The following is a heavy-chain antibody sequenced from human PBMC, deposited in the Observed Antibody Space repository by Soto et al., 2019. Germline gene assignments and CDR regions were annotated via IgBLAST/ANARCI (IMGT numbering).Heavy chain of an antibody. CDR1: GGSISSGDYY. CDR3: ARVPFYDSSGRSYYFDY. V-gene: IGHV4-30-4*01. D-gene: IGHD3-22*01. Sequence: ASETLSLTCTVSGGSISSGDYYWSWIRQPPGKGLECIGYIYYSGSTYYNPSLKSRVTISVDTSNNQFSLKLSSVTAADTAVYYCARVPFYDSSGRSYYFDYWGPGTLVTVSS. CDR2: IYYSGST. J-gene: IGHJ4*02.